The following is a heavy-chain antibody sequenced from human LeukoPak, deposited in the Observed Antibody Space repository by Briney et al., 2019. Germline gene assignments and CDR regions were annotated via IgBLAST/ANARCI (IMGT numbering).Heavy chain of an antibody. CDR1: GFTVSSNY. Sequence: GALRLSCAASGFTVSSNYMSWVRQAPEKGLEWVSAIYSGGSTYYADSVKGRFTTSRDNSKNTVYLQMNSVRAEDTAVYYCAREVPSGRYGYWGQGTLVTVSS. J-gene: IGHJ4*02. CDR2: IYSGGST. D-gene: IGHD1-26*01. CDR3: AREVPSGRYGY. V-gene: IGHV3-53*01.